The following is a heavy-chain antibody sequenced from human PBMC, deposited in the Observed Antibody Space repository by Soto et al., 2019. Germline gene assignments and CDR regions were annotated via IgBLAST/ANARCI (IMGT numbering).Heavy chain of an antibody. D-gene: IGHD2-15*01. CDR1: GYSFTSYW. J-gene: IGHJ5*02. Sequence: GESLKISCKGPGYSFTSYWIGWVRQMPGKGLEWMGIIYPVDSDTRYSPSFQGQVTTSADKSISTAYLQWSSLKASDTAMYYCARPLGYCSGGSCSNWFDPWGQGTLVTVSS. CDR2: IYPVDSDT. CDR3: ARPLGYCSGGSCSNWFDP. V-gene: IGHV5-51*01.